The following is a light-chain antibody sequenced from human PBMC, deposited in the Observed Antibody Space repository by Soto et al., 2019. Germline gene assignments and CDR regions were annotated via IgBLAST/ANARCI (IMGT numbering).Light chain of an antibody. Sequence: DIQMTQSLASLSASVGDSVTITCRASQSVSRHLNWYQQKPGEAPKLLIYAASSLQRGVPSRFSGSGSGTEFTLTINNLQPEDFATYSCQQSYSTPRMYTFGQGTKLEIK. CDR1: QSVSRH. CDR2: AAS. V-gene: IGKV1-39*01. J-gene: IGKJ2*01. CDR3: QQSYSTPRMYT.